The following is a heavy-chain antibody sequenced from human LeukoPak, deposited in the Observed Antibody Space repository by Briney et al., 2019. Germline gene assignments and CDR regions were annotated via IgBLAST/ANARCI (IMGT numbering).Heavy chain of an antibody. CDR1: GYTFTSYG. CDR2: IIPIFGTA. D-gene: IGHD6-19*01. CDR3: ASRWLDEDY. V-gene: IGHV1-69*13. Sequence: ASVKVSCKASGYTFTSYGISWVRQAPGQGLEWMGGIIPIFGTANYAQKFQGRVTITADESTSTAYMELSSLRSEDTAAYYCASRWLDEDYWGQGTLVTVSS. J-gene: IGHJ4*02.